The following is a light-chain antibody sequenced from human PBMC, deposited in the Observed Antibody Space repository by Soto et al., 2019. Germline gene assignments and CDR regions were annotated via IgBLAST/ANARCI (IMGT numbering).Light chain of an antibody. V-gene: IGLV1-44*01. CDR3: AAWDDSLSGRVV. CDR1: SSNIGRNA. J-gene: IGLJ2*01. CDR2: SND. Sequence: QSALTQPPSASGTPGQRVTISCSGSSSNIGRNAVSWYQQLPGTAPKLLIYSNDQRPSGVPDRFSGAKSGTSASLAISGLQSEDEADYYCAAWDDSLSGRVVFGGGTQLTVL.